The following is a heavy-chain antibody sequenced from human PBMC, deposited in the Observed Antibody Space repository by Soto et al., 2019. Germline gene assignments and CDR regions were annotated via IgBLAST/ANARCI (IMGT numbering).Heavy chain of an antibody. Sequence: ASVKVSCKASGYTFTSYYMHWVRQAPGQGLEWMGIINPSGGSTSYAQKFQGRVTMTRDTSTSTVYMELSSLRSEDTAVYYCARVIGIAAAGISVRFDPWGQGTLVTVSS. J-gene: IGHJ5*02. CDR2: INPSGGST. CDR3: ARVIGIAAAGISVRFDP. V-gene: IGHV1-46*01. CDR1: GYTFTSYY. D-gene: IGHD6-13*01.